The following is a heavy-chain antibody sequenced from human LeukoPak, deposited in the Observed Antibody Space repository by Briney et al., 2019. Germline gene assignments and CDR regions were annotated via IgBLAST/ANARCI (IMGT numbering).Heavy chain of an antibody. J-gene: IGHJ5*02. Sequence: PSETLSLTCTVSGYSISSGYYWGWIRQPPGKGLEWIGSIYHSGSTYYNPSLKSRVTISVDTSKNQFSLKLSSVTAADTAAYYCARAIAVAGTSWFDPWGQGTLVTVSS. CDR3: ARAIAVAGTSWFDP. CDR1: GYSISSGYY. CDR2: IYHSGST. D-gene: IGHD6-19*01. V-gene: IGHV4-38-2*02.